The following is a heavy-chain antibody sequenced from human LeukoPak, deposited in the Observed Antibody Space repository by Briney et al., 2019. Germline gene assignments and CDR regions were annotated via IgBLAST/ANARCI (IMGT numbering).Heavy chain of an antibody. Sequence: PGGSLRLSCAASGFTVSSNYMSWVRQAPGKGLEWVSVIYSGGSTYYADSVKGRFTISRDNSKNTLYLQMNSLRAEDTAVYYCARGYPGVHSSSWYRWGQGTLVTVSS. CDR2: IYSGGST. D-gene: IGHD6-13*01. CDR3: ARGYPGVHSSSWYR. CDR1: GFTVSSNY. J-gene: IGHJ4*02. V-gene: IGHV3-66*01.